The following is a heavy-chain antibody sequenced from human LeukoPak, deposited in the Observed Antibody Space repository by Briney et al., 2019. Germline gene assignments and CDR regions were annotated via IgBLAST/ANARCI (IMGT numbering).Heavy chain of an antibody. D-gene: IGHD3-3*01. J-gene: IGHJ4*02. CDR2: INHSGST. Sequence: TSETLSLTCAVYGGSFSGYYWSWIRQPPGKGLEWIGEINHSGSTNYNPSLKSRVTISVDTSKNQFSLKLSSVTAADTAVYYCARGRSGSRANFDYWGQGTLVTVSS. CDR3: ARGRSGSRANFDY. V-gene: IGHV4-34*01. CDR1: GGSFSGYY.